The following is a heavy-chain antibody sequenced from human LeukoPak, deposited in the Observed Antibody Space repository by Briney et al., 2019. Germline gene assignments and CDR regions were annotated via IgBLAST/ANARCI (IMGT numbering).Heavy chain of an antibody. CDR1: GYTFTSYG. Sequence: GASVKVSCKASGYTFTSYGISWVRQAPGQGLEWMGWISAYNGNTNYAQKLQGRVTMTTDTSTSTAYMELRSLRSDDTAVYYCARDLGRYYDILTGYFLFPDYWGQGTLVTVSS. CDR2: ISAYNGNT. D-gene: IGHD3-9*01. J-gene: IGHJ4*02. CDR3: ARDLGRYYDILTGYFLFPDY. V-gene: IGHV1-18*01.